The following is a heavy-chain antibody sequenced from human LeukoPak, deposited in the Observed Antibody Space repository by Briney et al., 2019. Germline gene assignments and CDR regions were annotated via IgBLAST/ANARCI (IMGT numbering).Heavy chain of an antibody. J-gene: IGHJ5*02. V-gene: IGHV4-39*01. CDR3: ARRRTVSTTGRFDP. CDR1: GGSISRSSSY. CDR2: IYYSGNT. Sequence: SETLSLTCTVSGGSISRSSSYWGWIRQPPGKGLEWIVSIYYSGNTYYNPSLKSRVNISVDTSKNQVSLKLSSVTAADTAVYYCARRRTVSTTGRFDPWGQGILVTVSS. D-gene: IGHD5/OR15-5a*01.